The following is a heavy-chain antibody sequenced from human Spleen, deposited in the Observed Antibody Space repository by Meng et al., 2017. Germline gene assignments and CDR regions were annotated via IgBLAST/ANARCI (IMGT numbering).Heavy chain of an antibody. CDR2: ISWNSGSI. CDR3: AKDWAERELTGMDV. J-gene: IGHJ6*02. CDR1: GFTFDDYA. Sequence: SLKISCAASGFTFDDYAMHWVRQAPGKGLEWVSGISWNSGSIGYADSVKGRVTISRDNAKNSLYLQMNSLRAEDTALYYCAKDWAERELTGMDVWGQGTTVTVSS. V-gene: IGHV3-9*01. D-gene: IGHD1-26*01.